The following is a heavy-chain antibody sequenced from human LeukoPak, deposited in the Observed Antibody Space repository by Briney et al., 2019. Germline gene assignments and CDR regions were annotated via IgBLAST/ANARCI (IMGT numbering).Heavy chain of an antibody. CDR2: ISYDGSNK. J-gene: IGHJ4*02. Sequence: GGSLRLSCAASGFTFSSYAMHWVRQAPGKGLEWVAVISYDGSNKYYADSVKGRFTISRDNSKNTLYLQMNSLRVDDTAVYYCARFGGSGWSLDYWGQGTLVTVSS. CDR1: GFTFSSYA. D-gene: IGHD6-19*01. CDR3: ARFGGSGWSLDY. V-gene: IGHV3-30-3*01.